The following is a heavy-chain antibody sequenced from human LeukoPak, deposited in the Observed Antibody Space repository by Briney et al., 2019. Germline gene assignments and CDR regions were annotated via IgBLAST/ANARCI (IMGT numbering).Heavy chain of an antibody. CDR3: ARSGQQLGGDEYFQH. D-gene: IGHD6-13*01. CDR2: IIPIFGTA. CDR1: GYTFSSYA. Sequence: SVKVSCKASGYTFSSYAISWVRQAPGQGLEWMGGIIPIFGTANYAQKFQGRVTITADESTSTAYMELSSLRSEDTAVYYCARSGQQLGGDEYFQHWGQGTLVTVSS. V-gene: IGHV1-69*13. J-gene: IGHJ1*01.